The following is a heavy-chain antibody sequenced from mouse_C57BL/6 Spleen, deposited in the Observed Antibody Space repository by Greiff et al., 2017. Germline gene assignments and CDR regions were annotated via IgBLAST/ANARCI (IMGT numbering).Heavy chain of an antibody. J-gene: IGHJ3*01. Sequence: VQLQQSGPELVKPGASVKISCKASGYTFTDYYMNWVKQSHGKSLEWIGDINPNNGGTSYNQKFKGKATLTVDKSSSTAYMELRSLTSEDSAVXYCASDYDYDDAPIAYWGQGTLVTVSA. CDR1: GYTFTDYY. CDR2: INPNNGGT. CDR3: ASDYDYDDAPIAY. V-gene: IGHV1-26*01. D-gene: IGHD2-4*01.